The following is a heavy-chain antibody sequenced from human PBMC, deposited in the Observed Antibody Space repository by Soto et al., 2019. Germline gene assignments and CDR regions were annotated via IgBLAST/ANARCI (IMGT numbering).Heavy chain of an antibody. D-gene: IGHD1-26*01. CDR3: AKVTFSGDYYYSYGLDV. CDR2: ISYDGSNK. J-gene: IGHJ6*02. Sequence: GGSLRLSCAASGFTFSAYGMHWVRQAPGKGLEWVAVISYDGSNKYYADSVKGRFTISRDNSKNTLYLQMNSLRAEDTAVYFCAKVTFSGDYYYSYGLDVWGQGTTVTVSS. V-gene: IGHV3-30*18. CDR1: GFTFSAYG.